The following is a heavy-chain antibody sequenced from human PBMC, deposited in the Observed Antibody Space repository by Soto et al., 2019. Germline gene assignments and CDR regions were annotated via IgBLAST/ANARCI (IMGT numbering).Heavy chain of an antibody. CDR3: ARGPRIDPPPSKGMFAP. D-gene: IGHD2-15*01. J-gene: IGHJ5*02. Sequence: QVQRVQSGAEVKKPGASVKVSCKAAGYTFTSYDINWVRQATGQGIEWMGWMNPNSGNTGYAQKFQGGLTMTRNTSVSIADMERRRLRYEATPVYYCARGPRIDPPPSKGMFAPWGEGAQVAGSS. CDR1: GYTFTSYD. V-gene: IGHV1-8*01. CDR2: MNPNSGNT.